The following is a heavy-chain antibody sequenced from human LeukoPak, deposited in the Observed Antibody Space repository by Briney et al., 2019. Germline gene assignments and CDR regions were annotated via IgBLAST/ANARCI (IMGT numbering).Heavy chain of an antibody. D-gene: IGHD4-17*01. J-gene: IGHJ4*02. CDR2: IYYSGST. V-gene: IGHV4-59*12. CDR1: GGSISSYY. Sequence: SETLSLTCTVSGGSISSYYWSWIRQPPGKGLEWIGYIYYSGSTNYNPSLKSRVTISVDTSKNQFSLTLSSVTAADTAVYYCARAGLNGDVDYWGQGTLVTVSS. CDR3: ARAGLNGDVDY.